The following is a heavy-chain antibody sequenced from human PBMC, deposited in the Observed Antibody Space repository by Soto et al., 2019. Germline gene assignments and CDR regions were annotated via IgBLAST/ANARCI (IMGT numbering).Heavy chain of an antibody. V-gene: IGHV4-31*03. CDR1: GGSISSGGTGSY. CDR3: ARLVGNSWLDS. CDR2: IYYTGNT. Sequence: SETLSLTCTVSGGSISSGGTGSYWTWIRQLPGKGLEWIGYIYYTGNTYYNPSLKSRPTISIDTSGNQFSLKLTSVTAADTAVYYCARLVGNSWLDSWGQGTLVNVSS. D-gene: IGHD2-2*01. J-gene: IGHJ5*01.